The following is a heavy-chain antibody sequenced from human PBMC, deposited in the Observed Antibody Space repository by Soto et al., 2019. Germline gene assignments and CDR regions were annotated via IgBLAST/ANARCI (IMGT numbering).Heavy chain of an antibody. J-gene: IGHJ6*02. CDR2: ISHDGSKE. V-gene: IGHV3-30-3*01. D-gene: IGHD2-2*01. CDR3: GRAMGFCSSTRCFGYGMDV. Sequence: QVQMVESGGGVVQPGRSLRLSCAASGFSFSTTAFHWVRQAPGKGLEWVTVISHDGSKEYYADSVKGRFTISRDNSKSTLYLQMTTLRTEDTAVDYCGRAMGFCSSTRCFGYGMDVCGQGTTVTVSS. CDR1: GFSFSTTA.